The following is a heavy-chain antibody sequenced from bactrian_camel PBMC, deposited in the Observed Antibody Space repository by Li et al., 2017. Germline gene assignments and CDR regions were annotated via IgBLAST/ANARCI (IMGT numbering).Heavy chain of an antibody. CDR3: AGGDLARGGGYYYGNNY. CDR1: GYTFSMYC. V-gene: IGHV3S26*01. J-gene: IGHJ4*01. D-gene: IGHD2*01. CDR2: IDSDGTK. Sequence: VQLVESGGGLVQPGGSLRLSCAASGYTFSMYCMAWFRQAPGKEREGVAAIDSDGTKSYADSAKGRFTISQDKAMSTLYLQMNSLKSDDMALYYCAGGDLARGGGYYYGNNYWGQGTQVTVS.